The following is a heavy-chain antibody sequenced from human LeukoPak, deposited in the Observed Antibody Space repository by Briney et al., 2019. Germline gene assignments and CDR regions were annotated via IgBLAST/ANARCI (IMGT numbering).Heavy chain of an antibody. CDR1: GYTFTSYG. J-gene: IGHJ4*02. CDR3: ARGPVDY. V-gene: IGHV1-2*06. CDR2: INPNSGGT. Sequence: ASVKVSCKASGYTFTSYGISWVRQAPGQGLEWMGRINPNSGGTNYAQKFQGRVTMTRDTSISTAYMELSRLRSDDTAVYYCARGPVDYWGQGTLVTVSS.